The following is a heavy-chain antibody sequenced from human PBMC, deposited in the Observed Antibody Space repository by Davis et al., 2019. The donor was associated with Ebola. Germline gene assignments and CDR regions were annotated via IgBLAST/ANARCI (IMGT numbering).Heavy chain of an antibody. D-gene: IGHD3-10*01. CDR1: GYTFTSYG. CDR3: ARAGVHYYYGSGSYYGDY. J-gene: IGHJ4*02. Sequence: ASVKVSCKASGYTFTSYGISWVRQAPGQGLEWMGWISAYNGNTNYAQKLQGRVTMTTDTSTSTAYMELRSLRSDDTAVYYCARAGVHYYYGSGSYYGDYWGQGTLVTVSS. CDR2: ISAYNGNT. V-gene: IGHV1-18*01.